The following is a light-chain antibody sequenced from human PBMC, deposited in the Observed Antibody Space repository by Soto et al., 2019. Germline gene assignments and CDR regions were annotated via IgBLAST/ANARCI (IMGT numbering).Light chain of an antibody. CDR3: QQYGSSPFT. CDR2: GAS. V-gene: IGKV3-20*01. Sequence: EIVLTQSPGTLSLSPGERATLSCRASQSVSSSYLAWYQQKPGQAPRLLIYGASSRATGIPDRFRGSGSGTDFTLTISRLEPEDFAVYYCQQYGSSPFTFGPWTKVDIK. J-gene: IGKJ3*01. CDR1: QSVSSSY.